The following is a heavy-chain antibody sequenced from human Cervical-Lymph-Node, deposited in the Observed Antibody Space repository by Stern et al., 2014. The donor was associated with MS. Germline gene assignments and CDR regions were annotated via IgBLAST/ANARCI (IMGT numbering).Heavy chain of an antibody. V-gene: IGHV4-61*02. CDR2: IYTSGST. J-gene: IGHJ4*02. CDR3: ARERGATGY. CDR1: GGSISSGSYY. Sequence: VQLVESGPGLVKPSQTLSLTCTVSGGSISSGSYYWSWIRQPAGKGLEWIGRIYTSGSTNYNPSLQSRVTISVDTSKNQFSLKLSSVTAADTAVYYCARERGATGYWGQGTLVTVSS. D-gene: IGHD1-26*01.